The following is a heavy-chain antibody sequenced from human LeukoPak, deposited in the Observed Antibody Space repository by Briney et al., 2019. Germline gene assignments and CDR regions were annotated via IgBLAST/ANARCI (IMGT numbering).Heavy chain of an antibody. D-gene: IGHD3-22*01. J-gene: IGHJ4*02. Sequence: SVKVSCKSSGGTFSSYAISWVRQAPGQGLEWMGRIIPVFGIANYAQKFQGRVTITADKSTSTAYMELSSLRSEDTAVYYCARGREEDSSGYYYGFDYWGQGTLVTVSS. V-gene: IGHV1-69*04. CDR2: IIPVFGIA. CDR3: ARGREEDSSGYYYGFDY. CDR1: GGTFSSYA.